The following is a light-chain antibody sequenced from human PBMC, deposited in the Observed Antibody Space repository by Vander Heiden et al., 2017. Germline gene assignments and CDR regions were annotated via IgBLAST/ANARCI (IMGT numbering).Light chain of an antibody. Sequence: QSVLTQPPSASGTPGQRVTISCSGRSSNIGSNYVYWYQQLPGTATKLLIYRNNQRPSGVPDRFSGSKSGTSASLAISGLRSEDEAEYYCAAWDDSLHVVFGGGTKLTVL. CDR2: RNN. CDR3: AAWDDSLHVV. J-gene: IGLJ2*01. CDR1: SSNIGSNY. V-gene: IGLV1-47*01.